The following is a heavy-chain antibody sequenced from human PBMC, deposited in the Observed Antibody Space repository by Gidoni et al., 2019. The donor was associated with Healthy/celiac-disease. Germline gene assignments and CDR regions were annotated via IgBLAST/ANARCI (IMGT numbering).Heavy chain of an antibody. Sequence: EVQLLESGGGLVQPGGSLRLSCAASGFTFSSYAMSWVRQAPGKGLEVFAASSGSGGSTYYADSVKGRFTISRDNSKNTLYLQMNSLRADDTAVYYCAKMGQGFGELLGFDYWGQGTLVTVSS. V-gene: IGHV3-23*01. J-gene: IGHJ4*02. CDR1: GFTFSSYA. CDR3: AKMGQGFGELLGFDY. CDR2: SSGSGGST. D-gene: IGHD3-10*01.